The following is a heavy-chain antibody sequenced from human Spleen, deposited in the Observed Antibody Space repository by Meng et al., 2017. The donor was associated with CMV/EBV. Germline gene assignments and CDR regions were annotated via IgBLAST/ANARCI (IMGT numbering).Heavy chain of an antibody. Sequence: QVQLVQSGAEVKKPGASVKVSCKASGYTFTSYDINWVRQATGQGLEWMGWMNPNSGNTGYAQKFQGRVTMTTDASTNTAYLELRSLRSDDTAVYYCARDQQLIPAEYFQHWGPGTLVTVSS. J-gene: IGHJ1*01. D-gene: IGHD6-13*01. CDR1: GYTFTSYD. V-gene: IGHV1-8*01. CDR3: ARDQQLIPAEYFQH. CDR2: MNPNSGNT.